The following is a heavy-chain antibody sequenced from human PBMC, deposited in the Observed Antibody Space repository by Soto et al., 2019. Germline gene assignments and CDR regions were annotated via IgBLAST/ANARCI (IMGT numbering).Heavy chain of an antibody. Sequence: SETLSRTCTVSGGSISSYYWSWIRQPPGKGLEWIGYIYYSGSTNYNPSLQSRVTISVDTSKNQFSLKLSSVTAADPAVYYGARYGVVVAASYYYGMDVWGQGTKVTVRS. D-gene: IGHD2-15*01. CDR2: IYYSGST. CDR3: ARYGVVVAASYYYGMDV. J-gene: IGHJ6*01. CDR1: GGSISSYY. V-gene: IGHV4-59*01.